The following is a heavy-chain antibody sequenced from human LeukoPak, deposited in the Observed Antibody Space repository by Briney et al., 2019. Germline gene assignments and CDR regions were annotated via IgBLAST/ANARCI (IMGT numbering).Heavy chain of an antibody. D-gene: IGHD3-22*01. J-gene: IGHJ4*02. Sequence: SVKVSCKASGGTFISYAISWVRQAPGQGLEWKGRIIPIFGTANYAQKFQGRVTITTDASTSTAYMELSSLRSEDTAVYYCARAHRDYYDSSGYSDFDDWGQGTLVTVSS. V-gene: IGHV1-69*05. CDR2: IIPIFGTA. CDR1: GGTFISYA. CDR3: ARAHRDYYDSSGYSDFDD.